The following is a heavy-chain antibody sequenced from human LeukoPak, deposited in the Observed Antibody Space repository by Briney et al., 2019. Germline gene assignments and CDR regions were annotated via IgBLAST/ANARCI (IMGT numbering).Heavy chain of an antibody. CDR3: ARMAAILDY. CDR1: GFTFRSYA. Sequence: GSLRLSCAVSGFTFRSYAMIWVRQAPGKGLEWVSTISASGGSTFYGDSVRGRFTISRDNSKNTLYLQMNSLRAEDTAVFYCARMAAILDYWGQGTLVTVSS. CDR2: ISASGGST. V-gene: IGHV3-23*01. D-gene: IGHD5-24*01. J-gene: IGHJ4*02.